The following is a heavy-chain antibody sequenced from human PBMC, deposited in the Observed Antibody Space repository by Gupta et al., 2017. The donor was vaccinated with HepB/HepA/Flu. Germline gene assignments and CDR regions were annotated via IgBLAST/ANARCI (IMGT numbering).Heavy chain of an antibody. Sequence: EVQLLESGGGLVQPGGSLRLSCEASGFIFTNYAMGWVRQAPGKGLEWVSHIFGDAVTTFYADSVKGRFTISRDNSRNTLYLQMDSLRAEDTAVYVCAKGHTTGNGGAYDIWGQGTMVTVSS. V-gene: IGHV3-23*01. CDR3: AKGHTTGNGGAYDI. D-gene: IGHD2/OR15-2a*01. J-gene: IGHJ3*02. CDR1: GFIFTNYA. CDR2: IFGDAVTT.